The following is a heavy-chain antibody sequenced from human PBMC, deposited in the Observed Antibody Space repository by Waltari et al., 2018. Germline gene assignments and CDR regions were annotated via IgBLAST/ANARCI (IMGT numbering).Heavy chain of an antibody. CDR1: GYSISRGYY. J-gene: IGHJ4*02. Sequence: QVQLQESGPGLVKPSETLSLTCAVSGYSISRGYYWGWIRQPPGKGLEWIGRIYHSGSTSSTPSLKSRCTISVDTPKNQFSLKLSSLTAADTAVYYCARRGHVLEHFDYWGQGTLVTVSS. CDR3: ARRGHVLEHFDY. V-gene: IGHV4-38-2*01. CDR2: IYHSGST. D-gene: IGHD3-10*01.